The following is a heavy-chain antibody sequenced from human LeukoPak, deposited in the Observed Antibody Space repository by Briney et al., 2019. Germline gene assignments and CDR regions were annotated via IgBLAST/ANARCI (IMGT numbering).Heavy chain of an antibody. D-gene: IGHD1-26*01. Sequence: SETLSLTCTVSGYSISSGYYWGWIRQPPGKGLEWIGNIYHSGSTYYNPSLKSRVTISVHTSKNQFSLKLSSVTAADTAVYYCARLSNSGSYYEMDYWGQGTLVTVSS. V-gene: IGHV4-38-2*02. J-gene: IGHJ4*02. CDR3: ARLSNSGSYYEMDY. CDR2: IYHSGST. CDR1: GYSISSGYY.